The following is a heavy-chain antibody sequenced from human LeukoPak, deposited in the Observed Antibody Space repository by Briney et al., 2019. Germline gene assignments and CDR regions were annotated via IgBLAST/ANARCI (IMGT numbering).Heavy chain of an antibody. CDR1: GFTFSSYE. J-gene: IGHJ4*02. Sequence: GGSLRLSCAASGFTFSSYEMNWVRQAPGKGLEWVSYISSGSSSIFYADSVKGRFTISRDNSKNSLYLQMNSLRVEDTAVYYCARGGIAARFAYWGQGTLVTVSS. CDR3: ARGGIAARFAY. D-gene: IGHD6-6*01. V-gene: IGHV3-48*03. CDR2: ISSGSSSI.